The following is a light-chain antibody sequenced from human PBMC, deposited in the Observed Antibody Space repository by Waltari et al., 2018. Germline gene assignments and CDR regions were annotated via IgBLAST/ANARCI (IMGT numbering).Light chain of an antibody. V-gene: IGKV3-20*01. J-gene: IGKJ1*01. CDR2: GTS. CDR1: QRVSSSY. CDR3: QQYGSSPRS. Sequence: EIVLTQSPGTLSLSPGERATLPCRARQRVSSSYLAWYQQKPGQAPRRLIYGTSSRATGIPDRFSGSGSGTDFTLTISSLEPEDFAVYYCQQYGSSPRSFGQGTKVEIK.